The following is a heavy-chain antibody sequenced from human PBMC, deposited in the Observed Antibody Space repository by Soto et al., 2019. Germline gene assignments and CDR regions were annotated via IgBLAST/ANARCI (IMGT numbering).Heavy chain of an antibody. CDR3: AGTSSLQLYSMDV. D-gene: IGHD1-7*01. V-gene: IGHV6-1*01. J-gene: IGHJ6*03. Sequence: SQTLSLTCVMSVDSVSSNSAAWNWIRPSPSRGLEWLGRTYYRSRWYNDYAVSVRSRITVNADTSKNQFSLHLNSVTPEDTAVYYCAGTSSLQLYSMDVWDKGTTVTVSS. CDR2: TYYRSRWYN. CDR1: VDSVSSNSAA.